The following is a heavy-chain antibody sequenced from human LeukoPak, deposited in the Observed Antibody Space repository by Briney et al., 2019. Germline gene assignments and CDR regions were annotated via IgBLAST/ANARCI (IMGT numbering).Heavy chain of an antibody. V-gene: IGHV4-4*07. CDR3: AREMIVTWNNYYYYMDV. Sequence: SETLSLTCTVSGGSISSYYWSWIRQPAGKRLEWIGRIYTSGSTNYNPSLRSRVTMSVDTSKNQFSLKLSSVTAADTAVYYCAREMIVTWNNYYYYMDVWGKGTTVTISS. D-gene: IGHD3-22*01. CDR2: IYTSGST. CDR1: GGSISSYY. J-gene: IGHJ6*03.